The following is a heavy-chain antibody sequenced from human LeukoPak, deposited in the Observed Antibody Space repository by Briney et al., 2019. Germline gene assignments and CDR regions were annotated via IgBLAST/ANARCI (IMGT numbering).Heavy chain of an antibody. CDR3: AKATHNWNPFDP. D-gene: IGHD1-1*01. CDR1: GFTFGDYA. CDR2: ISGSGGTT. V-gene: IGHV3-23*01. Sequence: GGSLRLSCTASGFTFGDYAMSWFRQAPGKGLEWVSAISGSGGTTFYADSVKGRFTISRDNSKDTLYLQMNSLRAEDTAVYYCAKATHNWNPFDPWGQGTLVTVSS. J-gene: IGHJ5*02.